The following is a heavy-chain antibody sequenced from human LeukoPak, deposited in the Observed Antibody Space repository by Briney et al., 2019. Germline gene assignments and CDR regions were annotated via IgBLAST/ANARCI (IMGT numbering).Heavy chain of an antibody. CDR2: INHSGST. Sequence: SETLSLTCAVYGGSFRGYYWSWIRQPPGKGLEWIGEINHSGSTNYNPSLKSRVTISVDTSKNQFSLKLSSVTAADTAVYYCARGRYYYDSSGYPSYFDYWGQGTLVTVSS. J-gene: IGHJ4*02. CDR3: ARGRYYYDSSGYPSYFDY. CDR1: GGSFRGYY. D-gene: IGHD3-22*01. V-gene: IGHV4-34*01.